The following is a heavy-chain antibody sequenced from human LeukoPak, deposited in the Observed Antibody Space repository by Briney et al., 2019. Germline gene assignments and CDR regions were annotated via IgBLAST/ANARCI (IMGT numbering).Heavy chain of an antibody. CDR2: ISWNSGSL. D-gene: IGHD5-12*01. V-gene: IGHV3-9*03. CDR3: AKDSGYDYLGVFDI. CDR1: GFTFDDYA. J-gene: IGHJ3*02. Sequence: TGRSLRLSFAASGFTFDDYAMHSGPQAPGKGLECVSGISWNSGSLGYADSARVGFPISWDNARTSLYLQRNGLRAEDMALYYCAKDSGYDYLGVFDIWGQGTMVTVSS.